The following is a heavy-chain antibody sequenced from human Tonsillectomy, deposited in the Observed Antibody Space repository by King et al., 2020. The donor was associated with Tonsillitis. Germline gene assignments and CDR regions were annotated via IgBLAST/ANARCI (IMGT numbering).Heavy chain of an antibody. CDR3: ARGERGYSYGGLWYYYMDV. Sequence: QLQESGPGLVKPSGTLSLTCAVSGGSISSSNWWSWVRQPPGKGLEWIGEIYHSGSTNYNPSLTSRFTLSVDKSKNQFSLKLSSVTAADTAGYYCARGERGYSYGGLWYYYMDVWGKGTTVTVSS. CDR1: GGSISSSNW. J-gene: IGHJ6*03. V-gene: IGHV4-4*02. D-gene: IGHD5-18*01. CDR2: IYHSGST.